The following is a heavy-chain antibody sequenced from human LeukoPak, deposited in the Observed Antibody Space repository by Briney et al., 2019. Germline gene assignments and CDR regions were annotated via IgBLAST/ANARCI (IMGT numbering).Heavy chain of an antibody. J-gene: IGHJ4*02. CDR2: ISSSNSYI. D-gene: IGHD2-2*01. CDR3: ARLPAYCSSTSCYYDY. V-gene: IGHV3-21*01. CDR1: GFTFSSYT. Sequence: PGGSLRLSCAASGFTFSSYTMNWVRQAPGKGLEWVSSISSSNSYIYYADSVKGRFTISRDNAKNSLYLQMNSLRAEDTAVYYCARLPAYCSSTSCYYDYWGQGTLVTVSS.